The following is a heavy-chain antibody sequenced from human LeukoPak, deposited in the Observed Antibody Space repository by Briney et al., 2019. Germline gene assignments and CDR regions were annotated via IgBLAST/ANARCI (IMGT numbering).Heavy chain of an antibody. CDR3: ARARRDSGYYKVDY. CDR1: GGSLSGSY. J-gene: IGHJ4*02. V-gene: IGHV4-34*01. Sequence: SSETLPLTCAVYGGSLSGSYWSWIRQPPGKGLEWIGEINHSGSANYNPSLKSRVTLSIDKSKNQFSLNLNSVTAADTAVYYCARARRDSGYYKVDYWGQGTLVTVSS. CDR2: INHSGSA. D-gene: IGHD3-3*01.